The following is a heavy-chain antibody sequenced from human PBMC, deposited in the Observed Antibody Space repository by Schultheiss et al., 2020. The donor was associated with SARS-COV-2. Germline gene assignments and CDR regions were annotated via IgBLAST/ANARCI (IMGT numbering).Heavy chain of an antibody. J-gene: IGHJ3*02. CDR2: ICPGDSGT. CDR1: GYTFINYW. D-gene: IGHD4-11*01. V-gene: IGHV5-51*01. CDR3: ARAERALYSKTYYSYAFDI. Sequence: GESLKISCEGSGYTFINYWIAWVRQMPGKGLEWMGIICPGDSGTRYSPSFQGQVTISADKSIGTAYLQWSSLRASDTAIYYCARAERALYSKTYYSYAFDIWGQGTVVTVSS.